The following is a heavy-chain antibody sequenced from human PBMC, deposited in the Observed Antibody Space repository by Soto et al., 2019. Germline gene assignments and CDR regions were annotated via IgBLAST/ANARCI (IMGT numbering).Heavy chain of an antibody. D-gene: IGHD2-8*01. V-gene: IGHV1-46*01. Sequence: ASVKVSCKASGYTFTSYYMHWVRQAPGQGLEWMGIINPSGGSTSYAQKFQGRVTMTRDTSTSTVYMELSSLRSEDTAVYYCARDHCTNGVCYVSSYGMDVWGQGTTVTVSS. CDR2: INPSGGST. J-gene: IGHJ6*02. CDR1: GYTFTSYY. CDR3: ARDHCTNGVCYVSSYGMDV.